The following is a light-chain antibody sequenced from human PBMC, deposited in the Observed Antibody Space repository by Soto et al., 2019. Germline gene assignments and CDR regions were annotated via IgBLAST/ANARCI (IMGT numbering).Light chain of an antibody. V-gene: IGKV1-6*01. CDR1: QGIRND. Sequence: AIQMTQSPSSLSASVGDRVTITCRASQGIRNDLGWYQQKPGKAPKLLIYAASSLQSGVPSRFSGSGSGTDFTLTIGSLQPEDFATYYCLQDYNYPTWTFGQGTKVEIK. CDR3: LQDYNYPTWT. CDR2: AAS. J-gene: IGKJ1*01.